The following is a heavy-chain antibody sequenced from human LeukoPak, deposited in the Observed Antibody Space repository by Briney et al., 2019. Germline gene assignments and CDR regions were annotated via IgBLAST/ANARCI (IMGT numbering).Heavy chain of an antibody. CDR3: ARVTDYDFWSGYYEGFDY. CDR1: GFTLSSYW. Sequence: GGSLRLSCAASGFTLSSYWMSWVRQAPGKGLEWVANIKQDGSEKYYVDSVKGRFTISRDNAKNSLYLQMNSLRAEDTAVYYCARVTDYDFWSGYYEGFDYWGQGTLVTVSS. CDR2: IKQDGSEK. D-gene: IGHD3-3*01. V-gene: IGHV3-7*01. J-gene: IGHJ4*02.